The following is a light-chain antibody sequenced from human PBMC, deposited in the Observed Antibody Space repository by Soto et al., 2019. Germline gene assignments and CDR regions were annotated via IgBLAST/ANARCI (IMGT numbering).Light chain of an antibody. CDR3: HQCSSYPWT. J-gene: IGKJ1*01. Sequence: DIQMTQSPSSLSASVGDTVTINCRANQSVSSWLAWYQQKPGQTPTLLIYDASTLETGVPSRFAGSEAETEFTLTISGLQHDDFATYYCHQCSSYPWTFGQGTRVEIK. CDR2: DAS. CDR1: QSVSSW. V-gene: IGKV1-5*01.